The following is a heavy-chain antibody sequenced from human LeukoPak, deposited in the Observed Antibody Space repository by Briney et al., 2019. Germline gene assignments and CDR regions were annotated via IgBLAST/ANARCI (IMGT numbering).Heavy chain of an antibody. Sequence: GASVKVSCKASGYTVTGYYMHWVGQAPGQGLEWMGGSIPIFGTANYAQKFQGRVTITADESTSTAYMELSSLRSEDTAVYYCASPLGYSYGKGDAFDIWGQGTMVTVSS. J-gene: IGHJ3*02. CDR2: SIPIFGTA. CDR3: ASPLGYSYGKGDAFDI. D-gene: IGHD5-18*01. CDR1: GYTVTGYY. V-gene: IGHV1-69*13.